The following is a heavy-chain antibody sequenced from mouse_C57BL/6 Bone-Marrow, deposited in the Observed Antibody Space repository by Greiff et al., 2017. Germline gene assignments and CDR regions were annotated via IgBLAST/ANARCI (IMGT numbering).Heavy chain of an antibody. Sequence: VQLQQSGAELVKPGASVKLSCTASGFNIKDYYMHWVKQRTEQGLEWIGRIDPEDGETKYAPKFQGKDTITAYTSSNTAYRQLSRLTSDDTAVYYCARGGREFAYWGQGTLVTVSA. D-gene: IGHD3-1*01. J-gene: IGHJ3*01. V-gene: IGHV14-2*01. CDR1: GFNIKDYY. CDR2: IDPEDGET. CDR3: ARGGREFAY.